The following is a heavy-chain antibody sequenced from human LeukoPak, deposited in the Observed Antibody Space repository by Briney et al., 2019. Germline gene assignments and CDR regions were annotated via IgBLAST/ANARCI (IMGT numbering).Heavy chain of an antibody. CDR2: INPDGRDT. CDR3: TSWGDTTAEYFQR. V-gene: IGHV3-7*01. D-gene: IGHD2-21*02. CDR1: GFTFSSYA. Sequence: GGSLRLSCADSGFTFSSYAMSWVRQAPGKGLEWVAHINPDGRDTYYMDSVKGRFTISRDNAQNSMYLQMNSLRVEDTAVYYCTSWGDTTAEYFQRWGQGTLVTVSS. J-gene: IGHJ1*01.